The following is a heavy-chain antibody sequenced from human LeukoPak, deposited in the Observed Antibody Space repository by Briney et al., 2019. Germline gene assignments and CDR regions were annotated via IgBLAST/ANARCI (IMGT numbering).Heavy chain of an antibody. CDR3: ARAVLATKSEHWFDS. J-gene: IGHJ5*01. CDR1: GVSISSYY. CDR2: SYYSGST. D-gene: IGHD2-8*01. V-gene: IGHV4-59*01. Sequence: PSETLSLTCTVSGVSISSYYWSWIRQPPGKGLEWIGYSYYSGSTNYNPSLKRRVTISVDTSKNQFSLKLSSVTAADTAVYYCARAVLATKSEHWFDSWGQGTLVTVSS.